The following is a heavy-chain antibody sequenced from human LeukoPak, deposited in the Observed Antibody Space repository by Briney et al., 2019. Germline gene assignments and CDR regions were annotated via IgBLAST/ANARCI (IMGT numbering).Heavy chain of an antibody. V-gene: IGHV4-31*03. CDR2: IYYSGST. CDR1: GGSISSGGYY. D-gene: IGHD4-17*01. CDR3: ARSSYGDCFDY. Sequence: PSQTLSLTCTVSGGSISSGGYYWSWIRQHPGKGLEWIGYIYYSGSTYYNPSLKSRVTISVDASKNQFSLKLSSVTAADTAVYYCARSSYGDCFDYWGQGTLVTVSS. J-gene: IGHJ4*02.